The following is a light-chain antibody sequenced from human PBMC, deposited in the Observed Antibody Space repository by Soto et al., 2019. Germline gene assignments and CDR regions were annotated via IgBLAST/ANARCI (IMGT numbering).Light chain of an antibody. Sequence: DIQMTQSPSTLSASIGDRVTITCRASESIRTWLAWYQHKPGKAPKFLIYDASSLESGVPSRFSGSGSGTELTLTISSLRPDDFATYYCQQYNNYPRTFGQGTKVDIK. CDR3: QQYNNYPRT. V-gene: IGKV1-5*01. CDR1: ESIRTW. J-gene: IGKJ1*01. CDR2: DAS.